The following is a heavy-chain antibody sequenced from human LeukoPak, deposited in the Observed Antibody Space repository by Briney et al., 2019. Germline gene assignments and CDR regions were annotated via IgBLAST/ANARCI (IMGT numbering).Heavy chain of an antibody. CDR1: GFTFSNAW. Sequence: GGSLTLYCAASGFTFSNAWMNWVRQAPGKGLEWVGRIKSKTDGGTADYAAPVKGRFTISRDDSKNTLYLQMISLKTEDTAVYYCTTDKSSRWGLFDYWGQGTLVTVSS. V-gene: IGHV3-15*01. CDR2: IKSKTDGGTA. J-gene: IGHJ4*02. D-gene: IGHD6-13*01. CDR3: TTDKSSRWGLFDY.